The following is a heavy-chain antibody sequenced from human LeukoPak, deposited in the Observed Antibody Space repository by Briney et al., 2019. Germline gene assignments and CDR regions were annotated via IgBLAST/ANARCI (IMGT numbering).Heavy chain of an antibody. Sequence: GASVKVSCKASGGTFSSHAISWVRQAPGQGLEWMGGIIPIFPRPNYAQKFQGRLTITTDESTSTTYMELSSLKSEDTAVYYCARDLGAVEVDYWGQGTLVTVSS. J-gene: IGHJ4*02. CDR3: ARDLGAVEVDY. CDR1: GGTFSSHA. D-gene: IGHD3-10*01. V-gene: IGHV1-69*05. CDR2: IIPIFPRP.